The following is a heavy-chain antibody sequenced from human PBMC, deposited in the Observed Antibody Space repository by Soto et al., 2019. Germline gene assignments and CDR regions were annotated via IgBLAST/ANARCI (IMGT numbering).Heavy chain of an antibody. CDR3: AKDQGQLWLLSVFDY. CDR2: ISGSGGST. J-gene: IGHJ4*02. CDR1: GFTFSSYA. D-gene: IGHD5-18*01. V-gene: IGHV3-23*01. Sequence: PGGSLRLSCAASGFTFSSYAMSWVRQAPGKGLEWVSAISGSGGSTYYADSVKGRFTISRDNSKNTLYLQMNSLRAEDTAVYYCAKDQGQLWLLSVFDYWGQGTLVTVSS.